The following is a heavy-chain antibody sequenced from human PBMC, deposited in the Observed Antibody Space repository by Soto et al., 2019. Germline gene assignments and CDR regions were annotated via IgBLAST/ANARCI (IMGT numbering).Heavy chain of an antibody. D-gene: IGHD3-16*01. CDR3: ARDRRYDYVWGAEGFDP. CDR2: IYSGGST. CDR1: GFTFSSYE. V-gene: IGHV3-53*01. Sequence: PGGSLRLSCAASGFTFSSYEMNWVRQAPGKGLEWVSVIYSGGSTYYADSVKGRFTISRDNSKNTLYLQMNSLRAEDTAVYYCARDRRYDYVWGAEGFDPWGQGTLVTVSS. J-gene: IGHJ5*02.